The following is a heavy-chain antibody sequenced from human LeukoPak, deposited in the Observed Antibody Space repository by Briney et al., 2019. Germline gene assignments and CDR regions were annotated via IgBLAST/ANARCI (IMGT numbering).Heavy chain of an antibody. CDR2: IYYGGST. J-gene: IGHJ3*02. CDR3: ARAVGGGYDSSGYYCVDI. Sequence: SETLSLTCTVSGGSISSYYWSWIRQPPGKGLEWIGYIYYGGSTNYNPSLKSRVTISVDTSKNQFSLKLSSVTAADTAVYYCARAVGGGYDSSGYYCVDIWGQGRMVTVSS. V-gene: IGHV4-59*01. CDR1: GGSISSYY. D-gene: IGHD3-22*01.